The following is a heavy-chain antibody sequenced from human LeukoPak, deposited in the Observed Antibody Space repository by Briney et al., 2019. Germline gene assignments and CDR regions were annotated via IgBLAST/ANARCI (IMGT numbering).Heavy chain of an antibody. J-gene: IGHJ4*02. CDR1: GFTFSSYW. Sequence: GGSLRLSCAASGFTFSSYWMSWVRQAPGKGLEWVANIKQDGSEKYCVDSMKGRFTISRDNSKNTLYLQMNSLRPEDTAVYYCAKDQGYSYGYVSYWGQGTLVTVSS. CDR3: AKDQGYSYGYVSY. V-gene: IGHV3-7*01. D-gene: IGHD5-18*01. CDR2: IKQDGSEK.